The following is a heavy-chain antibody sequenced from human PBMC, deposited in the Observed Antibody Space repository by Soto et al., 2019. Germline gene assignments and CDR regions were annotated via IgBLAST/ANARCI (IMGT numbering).Heavy chain of an antibody. Sequence: PSETLSLTCAVSGGSISSSSFYWGWIRQPPGKGLEWIGSLYYSESTYYNPSLKSRVIISVDTSKNQFSLKLSSVTAADTAVYYCATITTFGVASAPYALDVWGQGTTVTVSS. CDR2: LYYSEST. CDR3: ATITTFGVASAPYALDV. J-gene: IGHJ6*02. D-gene: IGHD3-3*01. CDR1: GGSISSSSFY. V-gene: IGHV4-39*01.